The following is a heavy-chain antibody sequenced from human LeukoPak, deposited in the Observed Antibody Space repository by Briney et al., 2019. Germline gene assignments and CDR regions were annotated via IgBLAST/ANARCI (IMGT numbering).Heavy chain of an antibody. D-gene: IGHD1-26*01. V-gene: IGHV4-39*01. CDR2: IYYSGST. CDR3: ARHGGSYYRGGDYFDY. Sequence: PSETLSLTCTVSGGSISSSSYSWGWIRQPPGKGLEWIGSIYYSGSTYYNPSLKSRVTISVDTSKNQFSLKLSSVTAADTAVYYCARHGGSYYRGGDYFDYWGQGTLVTVSS. CDR1: GGSISSSSYS. J-gene: IGHJ4*02.